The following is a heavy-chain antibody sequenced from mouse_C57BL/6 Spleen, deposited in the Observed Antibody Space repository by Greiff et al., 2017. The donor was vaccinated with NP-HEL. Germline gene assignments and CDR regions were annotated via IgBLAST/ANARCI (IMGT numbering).Heavy chain of an antibody. J-gene: IGHJ2*01. D-gene: IGHD5-5*01. CDR3: ARGTTYYFDY. CDR2: IYPGSGNT. Sequence: QVQLQQSGPELVKPGASVKISCKASGYSFTSYYIHWVKQRPGQGLEWIGWIYPGSGNTKYNEKFKGKATLTADTSSSTAYMQLSSLTSEDSAVYECARGTTYYFDYWGQGTTLTVSS. V-gene: IGHV1-66*01. CDR1: GYSFTSYY.